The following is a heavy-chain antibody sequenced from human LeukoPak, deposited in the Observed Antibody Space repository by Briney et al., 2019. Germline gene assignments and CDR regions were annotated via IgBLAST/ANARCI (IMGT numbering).Heavy chain of an antibody. CDR1: GFTFSSYS. CDR3: ARGWGYDILTGYYRPFDY. CDR2: ISSSSSYI. J-gene: IGHJ4*02. V-gene: IGHV3-21*01. Sequence: GGPLRLSCAASGFTFSSYSMNWVRQAPGKGLEWVSSISSSSSYIYYADSVKGRFTISRDNAKSSLYLQMNSLRAEDTAVYYCARGWGYDILTGYYRPFDYWGQGTLVTVSS. D-gene: IGHD3-9*01.